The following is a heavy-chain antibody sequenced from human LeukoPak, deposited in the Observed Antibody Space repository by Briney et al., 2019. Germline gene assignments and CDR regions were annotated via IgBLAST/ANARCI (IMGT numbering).Heavy chain of an antibody. CDR3: ARNTGGGVY. J-gene: IGHJ4*02. CDR1: GFTFSSGY. Sequence: GGSLRLSCAVSGFTFSSGYMHWVRHPPGKGPVWVSRISSDGNNTIYADSVKGRFTISRDDARNTLYLQMNSLRDADTAVYYWARNTGGGVYWGQGTLVTVSS. V-gene: IGHV3-74*01. CDR2: ISSDGNNT. D-gene: IGHD1-14*01.